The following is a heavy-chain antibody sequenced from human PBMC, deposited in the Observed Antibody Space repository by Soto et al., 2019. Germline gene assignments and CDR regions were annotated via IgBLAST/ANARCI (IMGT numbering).Heavy chain of an antibody. V-gene: IGHV4-61*01. D-gene: IGHD1-1*01. Sequence: QVQLQESGPRLVKPSETLSLTCTVSGDSVSSNSYYWSWIRQPPGKGLEYIGYIYYSGSTNYNPSLKSRVTISLDTSKNQFSLRLSSVTAADTAVYYCARSWKHPWGGMDVWGPGTTVTVSS. CDR2: IYYSGST. CDR1: GDSVSSNSYY. J-gene: IGHJ6*02. CDR3: ARSWKHPWGGMDV.